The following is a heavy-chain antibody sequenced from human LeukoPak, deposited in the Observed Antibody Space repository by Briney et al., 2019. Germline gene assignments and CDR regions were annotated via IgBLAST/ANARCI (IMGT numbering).Heavy chain of an antibody. CDR1: GYTLTELS. CDR3: ATGEVRAVAGNGAPFDY. Sequence: ASVKVSCKVSGYTLTELSMHWVRRAPGKGLEWMGGFDPEDGETIYAQKFQGRVTMTEDTSTDTAYMELSSLRSEDTAVYYCATGEVRAVAGNGAPFDYWGQGTLVTVSS. V-gene: IGHV1-24*01. D-gene: IGHD6-19*01. CDR2: FDPEDGET. J-gene: IGHJ4*02.